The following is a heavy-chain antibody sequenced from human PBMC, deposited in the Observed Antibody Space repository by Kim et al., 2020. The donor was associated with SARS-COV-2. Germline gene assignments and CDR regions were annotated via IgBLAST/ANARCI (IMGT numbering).Heavy chain of an antibody. J-gene: IGHJ5*02. D-gene: IGHD3-10*01. CDR2: INHSGST. Sequence: SETLSLTCAVYGGSFSGYYWSWIRQPPGKGLEWIGEINHSGSTNYNPSRKSRVTISVDTSKNQLSLKLSSVTAADTAVYYCARVGDTGFVPWGQGTLVTVSS. CDR1: GGSFSGYY. V-gene: IGHV4-34*01. CDR3: ARVGDTGFVP.